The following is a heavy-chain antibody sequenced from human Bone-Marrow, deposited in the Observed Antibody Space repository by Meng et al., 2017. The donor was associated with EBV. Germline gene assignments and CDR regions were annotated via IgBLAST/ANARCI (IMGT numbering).Heavy chain of an antibody. V-gene: IGHV1-18*01. D-gene: IGHD3-22*01. CDR2: ISAYNGNT. CDR1: GYTFTSYG. CDR3: ARFLDYDSSGYYYGSFDY. J-gene: IGHJ4*02. Sequence: QVQLVQSGAEGKKPGAPVKVSCKASGYTFTSYGISWVRQAPGQGLEWMGWISAYNGNTNYAQKLQGRVTMTTDTSTSTAYMELRSLRSDDTAVYYCARFLDYDSSGYYYGSFDYWGQGTLVTVSS.